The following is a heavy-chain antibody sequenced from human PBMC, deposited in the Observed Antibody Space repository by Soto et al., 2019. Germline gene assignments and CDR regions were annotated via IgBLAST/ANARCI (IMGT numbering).Heavy chain of an antibody. V-gene: IGHV3-48*02. CDR1: GFTFSSYS. CDR3: ARDWQPRRTVTTRNFDF. J-gene: IGHJ4*02. CDR2: ISSSSSTI. D-gene: IGHD4-4*01. Sequence: GGSLRLSCAASGFTFSSYSMNWVRQAPGKGLEWVSYISSSSSTIYYADSVKGRFTISRDNAKNSLYLQMNSLRDEDTAVYYCARDWQPRRTVTTRNFDFWGQGTLVTVSS.